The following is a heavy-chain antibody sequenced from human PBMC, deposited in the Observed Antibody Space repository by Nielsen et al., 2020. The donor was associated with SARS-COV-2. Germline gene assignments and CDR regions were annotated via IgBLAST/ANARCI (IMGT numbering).Heavy chain of an antibody. V-gene: IGHV1-18*01. Sequence: WVRQAPGQGLEWMGWISAYNGNTNYAQKLQGRVTMTTDTSTSTAYMELRSLRSEDKAVYYCARKWRGYSYGKYYYYYMDVWGKGTTVTVSS. CDR2: ISAYNGNT. J-gene: IGHJ6*03. D-gene: IGHD5-18*01. CDR3: ARKWRGYSYGKYYYYYMDV.